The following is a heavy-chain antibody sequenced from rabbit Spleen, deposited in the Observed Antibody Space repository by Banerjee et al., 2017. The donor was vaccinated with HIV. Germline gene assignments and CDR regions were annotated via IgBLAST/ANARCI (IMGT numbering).Heavy chain of an antibody. CDR1: GFSFSSSDY. CDR3: ARSYVGRGYVTRLDL. J-gene: IGHJ3*01. Sequence: QSLEESGGDLVKPGASLTLTCTASGFSFSSSDYMGWVRQAPGKGLEWIASIYAGSSGSTYYATWAKGRFTISKTSSTTVTLQMTSLTAADTATYFCARSYVGRGYVTRLDLWGPGTLVTVS. V-gene: IGHV1S40*01. CDR2: IYAGSSGST. D-gene: IGHD8-1*01.